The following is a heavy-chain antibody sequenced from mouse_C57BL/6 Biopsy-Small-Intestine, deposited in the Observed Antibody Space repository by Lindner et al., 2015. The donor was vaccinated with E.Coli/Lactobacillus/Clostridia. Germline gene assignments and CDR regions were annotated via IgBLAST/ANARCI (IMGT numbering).Heavy chain of an antibody. CDR3: ATDGGVLEWLTHAGMDV. CDR1: GGTFSSHA. D-gene: IGHD1-3*01. J-gene: IGHJ1*01. Sequence: SVKVSCKSSGGTFSSHAINWVRRAPGQGLEWMGSTIPVFGTADYAQKFQGRITITADESTRTAYMELNSLTSEDTAIYYCATDGGVLEWLTHAGMDVWGQGTTVTVSS. V-gene: IGHV1S20*02. CDR2: TIPVFGTA.